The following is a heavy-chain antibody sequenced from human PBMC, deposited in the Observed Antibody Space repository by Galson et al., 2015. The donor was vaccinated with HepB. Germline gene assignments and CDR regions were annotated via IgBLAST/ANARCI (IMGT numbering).Heavy chain of an antibody. D-gene: IGHD1-26*01. CDR1: GGTFSSYA. Sequence: SVKVSCKASGGTFSSYAISWVRQAPGQGLEWMGGIIPIFGTANYAQKFQGRVTITADESTSTAYMELSSLRSEDTAVYYCARLPRLDFRGSSWFDPWGQGTLVTVSS. CDR3: ARLPRLDFRGSSWFDP. V-gene: IGHV1-69*13. CDR2: IIPIFGTA. J-gene: IGHJ5*02.